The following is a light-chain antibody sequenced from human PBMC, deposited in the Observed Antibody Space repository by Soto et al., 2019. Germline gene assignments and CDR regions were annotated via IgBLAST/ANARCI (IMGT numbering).Light chain of an antibody. CDR3: HQYNDYSWT. V-gene: IGKV1-5*03. Sequence: IQMTQSPSTLSASVGDRVAITCRASQSIGIWLAWYQQKPGKAPRFLIYKASSLESGVPSRFIGSGSGTVFTQHISILQPDDFATYYCHQYNDYSWTFGQGTKMEIK. CDR1: QSIGIW. J-gene: IGKJ1*01. CDR2: KAS.